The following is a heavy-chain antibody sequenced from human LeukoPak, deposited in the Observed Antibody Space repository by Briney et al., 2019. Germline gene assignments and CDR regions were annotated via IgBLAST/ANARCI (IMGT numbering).Heavy chain of an antibody. J-gene: IGHJ4*02. D-gene: IGHD6-13*01. CDR1: GFTLSSYA. CDR3: AKQSAGSAAWYSLHYDF. V-gene: IGHV3-23*01. Sequence: GGSLRLSCAASGFTLSSYAMTWVRQAPGRGLEWVSSIDGGGGGTYYADSVKGRFTISRDNSKDTLYLQMNGLRAEDTAVYFCAKQSAGSAAWYSLHYDFWGQGTLVTVSS. CDR2: IDGGGGGT.